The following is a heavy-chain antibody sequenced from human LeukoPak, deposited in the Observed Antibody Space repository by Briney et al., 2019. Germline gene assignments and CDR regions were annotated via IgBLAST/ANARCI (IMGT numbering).Heavy chain of an antibody. CDR2: MNPNSGNT. D-gene: IGHD3-16*01. CDR1: GYTFTSYG. J-gene: IGHJ4*02. Sequence: ASVKVSCKASGYTFTSYGISWVRQAPGQGLEWMGWMNPNSGNTGYAQKFQGRVTMTRDTSISTAYMELSSLRSEDTAVYYCARVWGSVDYWGQGTLVTVSS. CDR3: ARVWGSVDY. V-gene: IGHV1-8*02.